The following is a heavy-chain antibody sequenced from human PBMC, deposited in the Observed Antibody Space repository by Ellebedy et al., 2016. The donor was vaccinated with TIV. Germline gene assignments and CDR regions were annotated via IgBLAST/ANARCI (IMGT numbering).Heavy chain of an antibody. V-gene: IGHV1-2*04. J-gene: IGHJ6*02. CDR2: INPNSGGT. CDR3: ARGTGTRLYYYYGMDV. D-gene: IGHD1-7*01. Sequence: ASVKVSCKASGYNFKMYGISWVRQAPGQGLEWMGWINPNSGGTNYAQKFQGWVTMTRDTSISTACMELSRLRSDDTAVYYCARGTGTRLYYYYGMDVWGQGTTVTVSS. CDR1: GYNFKMYG.